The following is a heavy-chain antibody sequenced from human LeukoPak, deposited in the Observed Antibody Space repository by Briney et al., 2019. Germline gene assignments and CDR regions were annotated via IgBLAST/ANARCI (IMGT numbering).Heavy chain of an antibody. Sequence: GGSLRLSCAASGFTFSSYSMNWVRQAPGKGLEWVSYISSSGSTIYYADSVKGRFTISRDNAKNSRYLQMNSLRAEDTAVYYCARDLEYYPDVWGQGTTVTVSS. CDR2: ISSSGSTI. D-gene: IGHD2/OR15-2a*01. CDR1: GFTFSSYS. J-gene: IGHJ6*02. CDR3: ARDLEYYPDV. V-gene: IGHV3-48*04.